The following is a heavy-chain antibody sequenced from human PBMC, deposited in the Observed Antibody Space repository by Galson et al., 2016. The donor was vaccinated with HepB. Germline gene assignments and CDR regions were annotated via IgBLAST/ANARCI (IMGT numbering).Heavy chain of an antibody. J-gene: IGHJ5*02. Sequence: SETLSLTCTVPGGSISSNHWSWIRQPAGKGLQWIGRIYTSGSTNYNPSLKSRVSMSVDRSQNQFALNLSSVTAADTAVYFCAKDHSGTIVVPAAMRWFDPWGQGTLVTVSS. CDR2: IYTSGST. D-gene: IGHD2-2*01. CDR1: GGSISSNH. V-gene: IGHV4-4*07. CDR3: AKDHSGTIVVPAAMRWFDP.